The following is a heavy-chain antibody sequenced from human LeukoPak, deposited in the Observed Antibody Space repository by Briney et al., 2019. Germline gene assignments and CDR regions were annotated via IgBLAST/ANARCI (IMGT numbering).Heavy chain of an antibody. V-gene: IGHV4-39*01. J-gene: IGHJ5*02. CDR3: ARLQLVEMATPGWFDP. CDR1: GDSNTNRYHY. Sequence: PSETLSLTCTVSGDSNTNRYHYWGWIRQPPGKGLEWIGSIYYSGSTYYNPSLKSRVTISVDTSKNQFSLRLNSVTAADTAVYYCARLQLVEMATPGWFDPWGQGTLVTVSS. D-gene: IGHD5-24*01. CDR2: IYYSGST.